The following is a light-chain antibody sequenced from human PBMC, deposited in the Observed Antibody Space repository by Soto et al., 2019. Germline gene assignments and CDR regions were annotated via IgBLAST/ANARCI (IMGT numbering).Light chain of an antibody. Sequence: DIVMTQSPDSLAVSLGERATINCKSSQSLLYSSNNKNYLAWYQQKPGQPPKLLIYWASTRESGVPDRFSGSGSGTDFTLTISSLQAEDVAFYYCQQYYSTPITFGQGTRLEIK. CDR2: WAS. CDR1: QSLLYSSNNKNY. CDR3: QQYYSTPIT. J-gene: IGKJ5*01. V-gene: IGKV4-1*01.